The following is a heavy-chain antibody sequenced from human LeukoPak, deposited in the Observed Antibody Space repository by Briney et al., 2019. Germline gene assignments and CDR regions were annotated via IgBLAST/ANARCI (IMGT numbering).Heavy chain of an antibody. J-gene: IGHJ4*02. D-gene: IGHD3/OR15-3a*01. Sequence: PGRSLRRSCAASGFTFEDYAMHWVRQAPWKGLEWVTGISWNSGRIGYADSVKGRFTISRDNAKNSLYLQMNSLRVEDMALYYCAKGVYYDFWTGRFDSWGQGTLVTVSS. V-gene: IGHV3-9*03. CDR2: ISWNSGRI. CDR3: AKGVYYDFWTGRFDS. CDR1: GFTFEDYA.